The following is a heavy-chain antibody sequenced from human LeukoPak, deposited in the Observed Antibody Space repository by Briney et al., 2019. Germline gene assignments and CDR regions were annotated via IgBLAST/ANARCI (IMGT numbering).Heavy chain of an antibody. J-gene: IGHJ5*02. Sequence: GSSVKVSCKASGGTFSSYAISWVRQAPGQGLEWMGRIIPILGIANYAQKFQGGVTITADKSTSTAYMELSSLRSEDTAVYYCARDGVSPMVATAGWFDPWGQGTLVTVSS. D-gene: IGHD5-12*01. CDR2: IIPILGIA. V-gene: IGHV1-69*04. CDR1: GGTFSSYA. CDR3: ARDGVSPMVATAGWFDP.